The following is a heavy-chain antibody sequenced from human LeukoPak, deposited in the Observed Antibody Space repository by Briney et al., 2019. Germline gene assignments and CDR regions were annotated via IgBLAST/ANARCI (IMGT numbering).Heavy chain of an antibody. V-gene: IGHV3-23*01. CDR1: RFTFSNYD. CDR2: ISGSGSST. Sequence: GGSLRLSCAASRFTFSNYDMNWVRQAPGKGLEWVSGISGSGSSTFYADSVKGRFTISRDNSKNTLYLQMNSLRAEDTAVYYCARDQSGGYDILTGYSSTDAFDIWGQGTMVTVSS. CDR3: ARDQSGGYDILTGYSSTDAFDI. J-gene: IGHJ3*02. D-gene: IGHD3-9*01.